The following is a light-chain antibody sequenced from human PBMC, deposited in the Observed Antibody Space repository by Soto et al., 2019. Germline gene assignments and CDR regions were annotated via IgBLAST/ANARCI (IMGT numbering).Light chain of an antibody. V-gene: IGKV3-15*01. Sequence: DIELTQSPCTLSSSLGERATISCRASQSVSSNLAWYQQKPGQAPRLLIYGASSRATGIPARFSGSGSGTEFTLTISSLQSEDFAVYYCQQYNNWPRTFGEGTKVDI. CDR2: GAS. CDR3: QQYNNWPRT. J-gene: IGKJ1*01. CDR1: QSVSSN.